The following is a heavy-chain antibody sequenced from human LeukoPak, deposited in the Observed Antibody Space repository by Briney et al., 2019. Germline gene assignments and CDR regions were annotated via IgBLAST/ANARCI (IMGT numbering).Heavy chain of an antibody. Sequence: PGPTLVKPTQTLTLTCTFSGFSLSTSGVGVGWIRQPPGKALEWLALIYWDDDKRYSPSLKSRLTITKDTSKNQVVLTMTNMDPVDTATYYCAHSYYYDILTGAPFDYWGQGTLVTVSS. V-gene: IGHV2-5*02. CDR3: AHSYYYDILTGAPFDY. D-gene: IGHD3-9*01. J-gene: IGHJ4*02. CDR1: GFSLSTSGVG. CDR2: IYWDDDK.